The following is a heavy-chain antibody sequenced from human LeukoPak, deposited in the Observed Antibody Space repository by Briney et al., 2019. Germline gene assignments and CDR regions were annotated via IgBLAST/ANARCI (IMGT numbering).Heavy chain of an antibody. CDR2: ISGSGGST. CDR3: AKDRHAPGRYCSSTTCFPFDS. Sequence: GGSLRLSCAASGFTFSSYDMSWVRQAPGKGLEWVSAISGSGGSTYYADSVKGRFTISRDNSKSTLYLQMNSLRAEDTAVYYCAKDRHAPGRYCSSTTCFPFDSWGQGTLVTVPS. CDR1: GFTFSSYD. J-gene: IGHJ5*01. V-gene: IGHV3-23*01. D-gene: IGHD2-2*01.